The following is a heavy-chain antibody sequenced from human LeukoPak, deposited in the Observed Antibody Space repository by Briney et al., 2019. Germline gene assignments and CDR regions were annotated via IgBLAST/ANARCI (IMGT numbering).Heavy chain of an antibody. Sequence: PGGSLRLSCAASGFTFSSYSMHWVRQAPGKGLEWVSSISSSSSYIYYADSVKGRFTISRDNAKKSLFLQMSTLRAEDTAVYYCVASLIVATIVDRFDPWGQGTLVTVSS. J-gene: IGHJ5*02. D-gene: IGHD5-12*01. CDR3: VASLIVATIVDRFDP. CDR1: GFTFSSYS. V-gene: IGHV3-21*01. CDR2: ISSSSSYI.